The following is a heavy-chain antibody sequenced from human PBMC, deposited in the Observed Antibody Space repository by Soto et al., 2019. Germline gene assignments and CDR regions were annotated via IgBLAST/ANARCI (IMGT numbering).Heavy chain of an antibody. CDR3: ARAYYDRSGYAVDP. V-gene: IGHV4-4*09. Sequence: IRQPPGKGLEWIGYIYNGGSINYNPSLKSRVTISVDTSNNQFSLKLSSVTAADTAVYYCARAYYDRSGYAVDPWGQGTLVTVS. CDR2: IYNGGSI. D-gene: IGHD3-22*01. J-gene: IGHJ5*02.